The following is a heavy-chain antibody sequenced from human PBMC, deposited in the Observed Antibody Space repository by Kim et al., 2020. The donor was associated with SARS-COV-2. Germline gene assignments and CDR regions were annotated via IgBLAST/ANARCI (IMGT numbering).Heavy chain of an antibody. D-gene: IGHD6-19*01. Sequence: ASVKVSCNTSGYTFTTYTIHWVRQAPGQRLEWMGWITPGNGNTRYSQNLQGRVTLTRDTSASTAYMQLSSLRSEDTAVYYCARDNSGSNDYWGQGTLVTV. CDR1: GYTFTTYT. CDR3: ARDNSGSNDY. V-gene: IGHV1-3*01. J-gene: IGHJ4*02. CDR2: ITPGNGNT.